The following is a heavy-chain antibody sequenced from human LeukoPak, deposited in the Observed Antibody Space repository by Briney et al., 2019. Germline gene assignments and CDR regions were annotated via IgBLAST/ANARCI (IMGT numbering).Heavy chain of an antibody. CDR2: ISYDGSNK. D-gene: IGHD4-17*01. J-gene: IGHJ4*02. V-gene: IGHV3-30*03. Sequence: QSGGSLRLSCAASGFTFSSYGMHWVRQAPGKGLEWVAVISYDGSNKYYADSVKGRFTISRDNSKNTLYLQMNSLRAEDTAVYYCATPPTVTRNYWGQGALVTVSS. CDR3: ATPPTVTRNY. CDR1: GFTFSSYG.